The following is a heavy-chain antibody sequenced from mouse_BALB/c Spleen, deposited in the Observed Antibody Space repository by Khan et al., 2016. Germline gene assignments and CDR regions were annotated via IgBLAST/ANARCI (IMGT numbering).Heavy chain of an antibody. CDR2: ISSGSSTI. CDR1: GFTFSSFG. V-gene: IGHV5-17*02. D-gene: IGHD2-10*01. Sequence: EVELVESGGGLVQPGGSRKLSCAASGFTFSSFGMHWVRQAPEKGLEWVAYISSGSSTIYYADTVKGRFTITRDNTKNTLFLQMTSLRSDDTSMYYCARTSFGNFSAIAYWGQGTSFTVSS. J-gene: IGHJ4*01. CDR3: ARTSFGNFSAIAY.